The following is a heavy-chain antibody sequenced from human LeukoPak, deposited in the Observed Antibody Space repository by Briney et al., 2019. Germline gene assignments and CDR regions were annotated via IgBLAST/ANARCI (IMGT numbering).Heavy chain of an antibody. Sequence: GGSLRLSCAASGFTFTDYWMSWVRQAPGKGPEWVAMIREDGGDIYYVGSVKGRFTISRDNAKNSLFLQMNSLRAEDTAVYYCVRDRGSGSSQTHEFFEHWGQGTLVTVSS. V-gene: IGHV3-7*01. J-gene: IGHJ1*01. D-gene: IGHD1-26*01. CDR2: IREDGGDI. CDR3: VRDRGSGSSQTHEFFEH. CDR1: GFTFTDYW.